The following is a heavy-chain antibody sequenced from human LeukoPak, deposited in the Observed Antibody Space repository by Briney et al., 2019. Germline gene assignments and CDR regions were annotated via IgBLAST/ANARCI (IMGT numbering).Heavy chain of an antibody. Sequence: GGSLRLSCAASGFTFSSYAMSWVRQAPGKGLEWVSYISSSGSTIYYADSVKGRFIISRDNAKNSLYLQMNSLRAEDTAVYYCARVSYSSSWYCDYWGQGTLVTVSS. D-gene: IGHD6-13*01. V-gene: IGHV3-48*04. CDR2: ISSSGSTI. CDR1: GFTFSSYA. CDR3: ARVSYSSSWYCDY. J-gene: IGHJ4*02.